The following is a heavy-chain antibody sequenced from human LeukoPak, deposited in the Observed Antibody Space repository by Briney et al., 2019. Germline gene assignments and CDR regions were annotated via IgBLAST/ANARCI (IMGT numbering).Heavy chain of an antibody. Sequence: GGSLRLSCAASGFTFSSCEMNWVRQAPGKGLEWVSYISSSGSTIYYADSVKGRFTISRDNAKNSLYLQMNSLRAGDTAVYYCAELGITMIGGVWGKGTTVTISS. D-gene: IGHD3-10*02. CDR3: AELGITMIGGV. V-gene: IGHV3-48*03. CDR1: GFTFSSCE. J-gene: IGHJ6*04. CDR2: ISSSGSTI.